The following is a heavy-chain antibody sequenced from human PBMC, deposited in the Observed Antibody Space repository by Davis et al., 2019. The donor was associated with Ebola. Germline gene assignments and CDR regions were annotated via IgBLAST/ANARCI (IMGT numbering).Heavy chain of an antibody. CDR3: ARGWLRAGMDV. CDR2: TYYKSKWYN. V-gene: IGHV6-1*01. J-gene: IGHJ6*04. D-gene: IGHD5-24*01. CDR1: GDSVSGGSGA. Sequence: HSQTLSLTCAISGDSVSGGSGAWNWIRQSPSRGLEWLGRTYYKSKWYNDYAVSVKSRITINPDTSKNQFSLQLNSVTPEDTAVYYCARGWLRAGMDVWGEGTTVTVSS.